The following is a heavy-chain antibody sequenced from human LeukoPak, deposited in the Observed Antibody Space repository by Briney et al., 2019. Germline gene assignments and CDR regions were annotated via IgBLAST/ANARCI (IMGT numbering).Heavy chain of an antibody. D-gene: IGHD3-22*01. V-gene: IGHV4-4*07. J-gene: IGHJ3*02. CDR3: ARDLTDYYDSSGYVDAFDI. Sequence: SETLSLTCTVSGGSISSYCWSWIRQPAGKGLEWIGRIYTSGSTNYNPSLKSRVTMSVDTSKNQFSLKLSSVTAADTAVYYCARDLTDYYDSSGYVDAFDIWGQGTMVTVSS. CDR2: IYTSGST. CDR1: GGSISSYC.